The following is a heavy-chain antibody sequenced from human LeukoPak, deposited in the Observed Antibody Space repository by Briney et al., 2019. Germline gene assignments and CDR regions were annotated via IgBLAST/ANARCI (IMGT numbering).Heavy chain of an antibody. Sequence: SETLSLTCTVSGGSISSYCWSWIRQPPGKGLEWIGYIYYSGSTNYNPSLKSRVTISVDTSKNQFSLKLSSVTAADTAVYYRARKYYYDSSGYLSWFDPWGQGTLVTVSS. CDR2: IYYSGST. CDR3: ARKYYYDSSGYLSWFDP. D-gene: IGHD3-22*01. J-gene: IGHJ5*02. V-gene: IGHV4-59*13. CDR1: GGSISSYC.